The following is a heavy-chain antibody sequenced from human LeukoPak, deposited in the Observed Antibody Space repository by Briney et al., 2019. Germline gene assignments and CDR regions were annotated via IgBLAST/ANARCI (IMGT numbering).Heavy chain of an antibody. V-gene: IGHV3-30-3*01. CDR3: ATIDYYDSSGYHDVFDI. CDR1: GFTFSSFA. D-gene: IGHD3-22*01. Sequence: GGSLRLSCAASGFTFSSFAMHWVRQAPGKGLEWVAVIPYDGSNKYYADSVKGRFTISRDNSKNTLYLQMNSLRAEDTAVYYCATIDYYDSSGYHDVFDIWGQGTMVTVSS. CDR2: IPYDGSNK. J-gene: IGHJ3*02.